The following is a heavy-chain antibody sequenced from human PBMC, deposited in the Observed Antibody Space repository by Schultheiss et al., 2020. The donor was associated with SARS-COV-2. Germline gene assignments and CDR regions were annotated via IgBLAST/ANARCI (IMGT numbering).Heavy chain of an antibody. V-gene: IGHV4-61*02. CDR1: GGSISSGTYY. CDR3: ARANIAAAGKPDGMDV. D-gene: IGHD6-13*01. Sequence: SETLSLTCTVSGGSISSGTYYWSWIRQPAGKGLEWIGRIYTSGSTNYNPSLKSRVTISVDTSKNQFSLKLSSVTAADTAVYYCARANIAAAGKPDGMDVWGQGTTVTVSS. J-gene: IGHJ6*02. CDR2: IYTSGST.